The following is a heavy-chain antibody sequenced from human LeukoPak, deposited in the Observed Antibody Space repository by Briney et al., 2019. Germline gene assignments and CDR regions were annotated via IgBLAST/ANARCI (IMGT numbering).Heavy chain of an antibody. V-gene: IGHV4-31*02. J-gene: IGHJ6*02. CDR1: GFTFSSYA. Sequence: LRLSCAASGFTFSSYAMSWVRQHPGKGLEWIGYIYYSGSTYYNPSLKSRVTISVDTSKNQFSLKLSSVTAADTVVYYCAREVVGAGYYYGMDVWGQGTTVTVSS. CDR2: IYYSGST. D-gene: IGHD2-15*01. CDR3: AREVVGAGYYYGMDV.